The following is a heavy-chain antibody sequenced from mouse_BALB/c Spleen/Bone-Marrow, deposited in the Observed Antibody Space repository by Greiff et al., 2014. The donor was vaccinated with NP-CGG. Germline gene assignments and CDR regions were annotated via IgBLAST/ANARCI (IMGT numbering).Heavy chain of an antibody. CDR2: IDPSDGYS. J-gene: IGHJ4*01. V-gene: IGHV1-69*02. CDR3: ARGVVYYYAMDY. Sequence: VKLMESGAELVKPGASVKLSCKASGYTFTNYWMHWVKQRPGQGLEWIGEIDPSDGYSNYNQNFKGKATLTVDKSSSTAYMQLTSLTSEDSAVYYCARGVVYYYAMDYWGQGTSVTVSS. CDR1: GYTFTNYW.